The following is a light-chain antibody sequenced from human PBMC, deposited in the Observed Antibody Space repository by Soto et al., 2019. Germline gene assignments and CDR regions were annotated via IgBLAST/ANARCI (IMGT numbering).Light chain of an antibody. Sequence: DIQVTQSPSTLSASVGDRVTITCRASQSLNDWLAWYQQKPGKAPKLLIYKASGLESGAPSRFSGSGSGTEFTLTISSLQPDDFATYYCQQYNGYPWTFGQGTKVEIK. CDR1: QSLNDW. CDR2: KAS. V-gene: IGKV1-5*03. J-gene: IGKJ1*01. CDR3: QQYNGYPWT.